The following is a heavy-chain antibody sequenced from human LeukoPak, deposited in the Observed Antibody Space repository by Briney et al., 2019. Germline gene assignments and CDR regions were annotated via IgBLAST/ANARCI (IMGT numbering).Heavy chain of an antibody. J-gene: IGHJ4*02. Sequence: GGSLRLSCAASGFTFSSYAMSWVRQAPGKGLEWVSAISGSGGSTYYADSVKGRFTISRDNSKNTLYLQMNSLRAEDTAVYYCAKEELDYYDSSGYYRTLYWYFDYWGQGTLVTVSS. CDR3: AKEELDYYDSSGYYRTLYWYFDY. V-gene: IGHV3-23*01. CDR1: GFTFSSYA. D-gene: IGHD3-22*01. CDR2: ISGSGGST.